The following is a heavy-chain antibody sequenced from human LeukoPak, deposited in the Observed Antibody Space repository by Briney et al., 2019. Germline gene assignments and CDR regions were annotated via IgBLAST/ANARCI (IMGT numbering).Heavy chain of an antibody. Sequence: SETLSLTCTVSGGSISSYYWSWIRQSPGKGLEWIGYIYYSGNTNYNPSLKSRVTISVDTSKNQISLKLTSVTAADTAVYYCARLQATVSIHSYFDYWGQGTLVTVSS. J-gene: IGHJ4*02. CDR3: ARLQATVSIHSYFDY. CDR1: GGSISSYY. V-gene: IGHV4-59*01. CDR2: IYYSGNT. D-gene: IGHD4-17*01.